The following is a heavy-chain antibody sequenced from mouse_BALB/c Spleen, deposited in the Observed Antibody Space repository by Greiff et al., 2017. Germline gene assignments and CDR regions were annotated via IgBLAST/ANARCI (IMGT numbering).Heavy chain of an antibody. V-gene: IGHV14-3*02. CDR1: GFNIKDTY. CDR2: IDPANGNT. CDR3: ARGTYGNSQAWFAY. D-gene: IGHD2-1*01. J-gene: IGHJ3*01. Sequence: EVQLQQSGAELVKPGASVKLSCTASGFNIKDTYMHWVKQRPEQGLEWIGRIDPANGNTKYDPKFQGKATITADTSSNTAYLQLSSLTSEDTAVYYCARGTYGNSQAWFAYWGQGTLVTVSA.